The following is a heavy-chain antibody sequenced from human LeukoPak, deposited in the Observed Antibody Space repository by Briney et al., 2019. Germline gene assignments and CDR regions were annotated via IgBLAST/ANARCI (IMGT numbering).Heavy chain of an antibody. V-gene: IGHV4-61*02. CDR2: IYTSGST. Sequence: PSQTLSLTCTVSGGSISSGSYYWSWIRQPAGKGLEWIGRIYTSGSTNYNPSLKSRVTISVDTSKNQFSLKLSSVTAADTAVYYCARDLYCSGDTCYETENWFDPWGRGTLVTVSS. CDR1: GGSISSGSYY. CDR3: ARDLYCSGDTCYETENWFDP. D-gene: IGHD2-15*01. J-gene: IGHJ5*02.